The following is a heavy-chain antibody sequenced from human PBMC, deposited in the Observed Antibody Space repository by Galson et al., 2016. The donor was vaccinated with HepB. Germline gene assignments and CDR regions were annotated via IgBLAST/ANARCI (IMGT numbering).Heavy chain of an antibody. J-gene: IGHJ3*02. CDR3: ARDRTYGDSPPAFEI. V-gene: IGHV4-39*01. CDR1: GASLNRNAYY. CDR2: IYYSGNT. Sequence: ATLSLTCTASGASLNRNAYYWDRIRQPPGKGLEWIGTIYYSGNTYSNPSLKSRVTISVDTYKNQFPLKLSSVTAADTAVYYCARDRTYGDSPPAFEIWGQGAMVTVSS. D-gene: IGHD2-21*02.